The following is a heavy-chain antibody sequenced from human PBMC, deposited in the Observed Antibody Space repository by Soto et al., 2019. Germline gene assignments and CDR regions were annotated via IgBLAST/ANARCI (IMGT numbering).Heavy chain of an antibody. D-gene: IGHD2-2*01. Sequence: QVQLVQSGAEEKKPGASVKVSCKASGYTFTSYAMHWVRQAPGQRLEWMGWINAGNGNTKYSQKFQGRVTITRDTSASTAYMELSSLRSEDTAVYYCARGTVLVPAAMIYWGQGTLVTVSS. CDR2: INAGNGNT. V-gene: IGHV1-3*05. J-gene: IGHJ4*02. CDR3: ARGTVLVPAAMIY. CDR1: GYTFTSYA.